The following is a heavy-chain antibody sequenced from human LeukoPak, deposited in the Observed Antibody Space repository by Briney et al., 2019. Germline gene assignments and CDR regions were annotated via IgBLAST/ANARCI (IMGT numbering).Heavy chain of an antibody. J-gene: IGHJ6*02. Sequence: ASVKVSCKASGGTFSSYAINWVRQAPGQGLEWMGGIIPIVGTANYAQKFQGRVTITADESTSTAYMELSSLRSEDTAVYYCASTDSSGYADYYYGMDVWGQGTTVTVSS. CDR2: IIPIVGTA. CDR3: ASTDSSGYADYYYGMDV. CDR1: GGTFSSYA. V-gene: IGHV1-69*01. D-gene: IGHD3-22*01.